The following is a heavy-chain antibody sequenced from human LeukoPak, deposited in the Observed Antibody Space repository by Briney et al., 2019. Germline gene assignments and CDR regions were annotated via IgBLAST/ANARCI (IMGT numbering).Heavy chain of an antibody. J-gene: IGHJ6*03. D-gene: IGHD2-8*01. CDR1: GFTFDDYA. CDR3: AKSGLVDDFPYYMDV. CDR2: ISWDGGST. Sequence: GGSLRLSCAASGFTFDDYAMHWVRQAPGKGLEWVSLISWDGGSTYYADSVKGRFTISRDNSKNSLYLQMNSLRPEDTALYYCAKSGLVDDFPYYMDVWGKGTTVTVSS. V-gene: IGHV3-43D*03.